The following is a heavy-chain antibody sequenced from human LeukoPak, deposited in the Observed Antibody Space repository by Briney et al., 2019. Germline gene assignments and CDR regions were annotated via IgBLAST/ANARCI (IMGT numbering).Heavy chain of an antibody. V-gene: IGHV1-46*01. J-gene: IGHJ4*02. D-gene: IGHD2-15*01. CDR2: INPSGGST. Sequence: ASVKVSCKASGYTFTNYYMHWVRQAPGQGLEWMGIINPSGGSTSYAQKFQGRVTMTRDTSTSTVYMELSSLGSEDTAVYYCATAPPTRGYCSGGSCSRDGYYFDYWGQGTLVTVSS. CDR1: GYTFTNYY. CDR3: ATAPPTRGYCSGGSCSRDGYYFDY.